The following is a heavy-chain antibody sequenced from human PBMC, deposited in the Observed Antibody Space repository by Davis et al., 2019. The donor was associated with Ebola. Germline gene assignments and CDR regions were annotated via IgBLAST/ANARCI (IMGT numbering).Heavy chain of an antibody. CDR2: IRSKANSYAT. CDR3: AKDTFEYSSSLYYGSGEAYMDV. Sequence: GGSLRLSCAASGFIFSSHAMSWVRQASGKGLEWVGRIRSKANSYATAYAASVKGRFTISRDDSKNTAYLQMNSLKTEDTAVYYCAKDTFEYSSSLYYGSGEAYMDVWGKGTTVTVSS. V-gene: IGHV3-73*01. D-gene: IGHD6-6*01. CDR1: GFIFSSHA. J-gene: IGHJ6*03.